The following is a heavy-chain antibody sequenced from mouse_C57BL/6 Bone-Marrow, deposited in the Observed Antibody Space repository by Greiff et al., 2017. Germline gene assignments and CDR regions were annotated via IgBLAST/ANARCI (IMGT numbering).Heavy chain of an antibody. CDR2: ISSGSSTI. Sequence: EVMLVESGGGLVKPGGSLKLSCAASGFTFSDYGMHWVRQAPEKGLEWVAYISSGSSTIYYADTVKGRFTISRDNAKNTLFLQMTSLRSEDTAMXYCASLSTMITTGNAMDYWGQGTSVTVSS. J-gene: IGHJ4*01. CDR1: GFTFSDYG. CDR3: ASLSTMITTGNAMDY. V-gene: IGHV5-17*01. D-gene: IGHD2-4*01.